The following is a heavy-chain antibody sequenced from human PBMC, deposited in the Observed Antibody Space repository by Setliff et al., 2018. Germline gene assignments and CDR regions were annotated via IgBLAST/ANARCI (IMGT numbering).Heavy chain of an antibody. D-gene: IGHD2-15*01. CDR1: GDSISSRRSY. CDR2: IYTSWST. V-gene: IGHV4-61*09. CDR3: ARENGYCSGGACYFMFDY. J-gene: IGHJ4*02. Sequence: SETLSLTCTVSGDSISSRRSYWGWFRQPAGKGLEWIGQIYTSWSTNYNPSLKSRVTISLDTSKNQFSLSLSSVTAADTAVYYCARENGYCSGGACYFMFDYWGQGTLVTVSS.